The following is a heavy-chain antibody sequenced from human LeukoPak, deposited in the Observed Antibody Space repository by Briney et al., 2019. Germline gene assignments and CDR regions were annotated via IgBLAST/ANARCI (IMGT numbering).Heavy chain of an antibody. V-gene: IGHV4-61*02. D-gene: IGHD5-12*01. J-gene: IGHJ3*02. CDR1: GGSISSGSYY. Sequence: SETLSLTCTVSGGSISSGSYYWSWIRQPAGKGLERIGRIYTSGSTNYNPSLKSRVTISVDTSKNQFSLKVSSVIAADTAIYYCASSNGYEEDDDFEIWGHGTMVTVSS. CDR2: IYTSGST. CDR3: ASSNGYEEDDDFEI.